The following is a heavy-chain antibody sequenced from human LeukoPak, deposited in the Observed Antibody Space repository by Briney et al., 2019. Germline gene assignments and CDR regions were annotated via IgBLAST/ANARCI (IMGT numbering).Heavy chain of an antibody. CDR3: ARKVPNDSSGYYYRGQFDP. CDR2: ISAYNGNT. D-gene: IGHD3-22*01. J-gene: IGHJ5*02. CDR1: GYTFTSYG. V-gene: IGHV1-18*01. Sequence: ASVKVSCKASGYTFTSYGISWVRQAPGQGLEWIGWISAYNGNTNYAQKFQGRVTITADKSTSTAYMELSSLRSEDTAVYYCARKVPNDSSGYYYRGQFDPWGQGTLVTVSS.